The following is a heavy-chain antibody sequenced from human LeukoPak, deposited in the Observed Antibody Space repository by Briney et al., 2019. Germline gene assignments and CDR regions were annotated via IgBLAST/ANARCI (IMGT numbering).Heavy chain of an antibody. CDR3: ARGLPSYGDYVDYYFYMDV. J-gene: IGHJ6*03. Sequence: PSETLSLTCTVSGGSISGFYWSWIRQPAGKGLQWIGRISTSGSTNYNPSLKSRVTMSVDRSTNEFSLTVRSVTAADTALYYCARGLPSYGDYVDYYFYMDVWGKGTTVTVSS. V-gene: IGHV4-4*07. CDR2: ISTSGST. D-gene: IGHD4-17*01. CDR1: GGSISGFY.